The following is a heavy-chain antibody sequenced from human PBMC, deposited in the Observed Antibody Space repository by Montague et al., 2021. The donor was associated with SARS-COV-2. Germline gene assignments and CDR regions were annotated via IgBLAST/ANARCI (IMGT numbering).Heavy chain of an antibody. J-gene: IGHJ6*02. Sequence: SRRLSCAASGTTVSSNYMSWVRQAPGKGLEWVSVIYSGGSTYYADSVKGRFTISRDNSKNTLYLQMNSLRAEDTAVYYCARDLDTAGGMDAWGQGTTVTVSS. CDR2: IYSGGST. D-gene: IGHD5-18*01. V-gene: IGHV3-66*01. CDR3: ARDLDTAGGMDA. CDR1: GTTVSSNY.